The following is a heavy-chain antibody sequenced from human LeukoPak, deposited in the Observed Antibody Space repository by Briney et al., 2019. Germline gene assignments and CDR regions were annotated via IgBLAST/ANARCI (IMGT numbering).Heavy chain of an antibody. V-gene: IGHV4-59*01. J-gene: IGHJ4*02. CDR1: GGSISSYY. Sequence: SETLSPTCTVSGGSISSYYWSWIRQPPGKGLEWIGYIYYSGSTNYNPSLKSRVTISVDTSKNQFSLKLSSVTAADTAVYYCAVIRGYSYGPFDYWGQGTLVTVSS. D-gene: IGHD5-18*01. CDR2: IYYSGST. CDR3: AVIRGYSYGPFDY.